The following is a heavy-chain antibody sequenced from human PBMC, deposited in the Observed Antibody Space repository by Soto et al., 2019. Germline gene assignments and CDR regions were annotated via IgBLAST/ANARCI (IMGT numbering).Heavy chain of an antibody. CDR2: IYHSGST. CDR3: ARVSGSYYYGMDV. V-gene: IGHV4-4*02. D-gene: IGHD1-26*01. Sequence: QVQLQESGPGLVKPSGTLSLTCDVSGGSSSSSNWWSWVRQPPGKGLEWIVEIYHSGSTNYNPSLKSRVTISVDKSKNKFSLKLRSVTEADTAVYYCARVSGSYYYGMDVWGQGTTVTVSS. CDR1: GGSSSSSNW. J-gene: IGHJ6*02.